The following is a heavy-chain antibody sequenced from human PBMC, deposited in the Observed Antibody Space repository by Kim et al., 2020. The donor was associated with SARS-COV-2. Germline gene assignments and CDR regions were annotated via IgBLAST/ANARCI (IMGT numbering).Heavy chain of an antibody. J-gene: IGHJ4*02. Sequence: ASVKVSCKASGYTFNDYAINWIRQAPGQGPEWMGWINTLTGNPTYAQGFTGRFVFSSDTSVSTAYLQISSLKAEDSAVFYCARRMRLLRIIDYWGQGTLVTVSS. CDR2: INTLTGNP. CDR3: ARRMRLLRIIDY. CDR1: GYTFNDYA. V-gene: IGHV7-4-1*02. D-gene: IGHD2-15*01.